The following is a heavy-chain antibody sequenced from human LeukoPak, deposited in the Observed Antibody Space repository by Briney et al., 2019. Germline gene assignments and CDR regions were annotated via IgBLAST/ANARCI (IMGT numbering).Heavy chain of an antibody. CDR3: AKEDGSGSYCPYYFDY. J-gene: IGHJ4*02. V-gene: IGHV3-9*01. CDR1: GFTFDDYA. CDR2: ISWNSGSI. D-gene: IGHD3-10*01. Sequence: GRSLRLSCAASGFTFDDYAMHWVRQAPGKGLEWVSGISWNSGSIGYADSVKGRFTISRDNAENSLYLQMNSLRAEDTALYYCAKEDGSGSYCPYYFDYWRQGTLVTVSS.